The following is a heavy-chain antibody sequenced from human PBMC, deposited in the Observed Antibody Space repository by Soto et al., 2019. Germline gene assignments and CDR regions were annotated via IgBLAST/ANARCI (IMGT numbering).Heavy chain of an antibody. D-gene: IGHD4-17*01. V-gene: IGHV1-2*02. Sequence: QVQVVQSGAEVKRPGASVKVSCKSSGYTFTAYYIHWVRQAPGQGLEWMGWINPNSGDTHYAEKFPGRLTLTRDTSSSAAYMDLSSLRSDDTAVYYCAKDGQYGDYGNYFDYWGRGTLVTVSS. CDR2: INPNSGDT. CDR1: GYTFTAYY. J-gene: IGHJ4*02. CDR3: AKDGQYGDYGNYFDY.